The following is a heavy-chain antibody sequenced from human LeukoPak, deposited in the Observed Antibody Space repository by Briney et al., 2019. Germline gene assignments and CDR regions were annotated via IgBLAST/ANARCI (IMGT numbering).Heavy chain of an antibody. CDR1: GYTFTGYY. J-gene: IGHJ4*02. D-gene: IGHD5-12*01. CDR3: APLSYSGYDQGCDY. CDR2: INPNSGGT. V-gene: IGHV1-2*02. Sequence: ASVKVSCKASGYTFTGYYMHWVRQAPGQGLEWMGWINPNSGGTNYAQKFQGRVTMTRDTSISTAYMELSRLRSDDTAVYYCAPLSYSGYDQGCDYWGQGTLVTVSS.